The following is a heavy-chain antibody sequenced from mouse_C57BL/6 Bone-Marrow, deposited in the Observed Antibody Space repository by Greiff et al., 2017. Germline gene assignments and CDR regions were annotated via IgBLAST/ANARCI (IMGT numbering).Heavy chain of an antibody. Sequence: VQLQQSGPELARPWASVKISCQAFYTFSRRVHFAIRDTNYWMQWVKQRPGQGLEWIGAIYPGNGDTSYNQKFKGKATLSAVKSASTAYMQLISLTSEDSAVYDCAIYYGNFVYFDYWGQGTTLTVSS. CDR2: GQGLEWIG. V-gene: IGHV1-87*01. J-gene: IGHJ2*01. CDR1: YTFSRRVH. D-gene: IGHD2-1*01. CDR3: SEDSAVYDCAIYYGNFVYFDY.